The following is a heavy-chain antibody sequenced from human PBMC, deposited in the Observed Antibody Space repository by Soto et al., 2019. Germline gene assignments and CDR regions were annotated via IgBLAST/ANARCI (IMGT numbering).Heavy chain of an antibody. CDR1: GFPFSNYA. CDR2: IRGNGDKT. J-gene: IGHJ5*02. V-gene: IGHV3-23*01. CDR3: ARAVVTAVFGL. D-gene: IGHD2-21*02. Sequence: EELLLESGGALVLPGGSLRLSCTASGFPFSNYAMTWVRQAPGKGLEWVSTIRGNGDKTYYADSVKGRFTISRDNSKSTMYLQMSSLRAEDAGVYYCARAVVTAVFGLWGPVTLVTVSS.